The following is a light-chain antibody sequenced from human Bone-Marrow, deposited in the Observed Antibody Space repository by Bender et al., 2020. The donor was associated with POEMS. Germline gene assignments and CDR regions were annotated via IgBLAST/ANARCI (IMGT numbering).Light chain of an antibody. CDR1: SSDVGRYNY. CDR3: CSYARSSSFDVV. V-gene: IGLV2-11*01. CDR2: DVT. J-gene: IGLJ2*01. Sequence: QSALTQPRSVSGSPGQSVSISCTGTSSDVGRYNYVSWYQQHPHKAPKLMIYDVTKRPSGVPDRFSASKSGDTASLTISGLQAEDEADYYCCSYARSSSFDVVFGGGTKLTVL.